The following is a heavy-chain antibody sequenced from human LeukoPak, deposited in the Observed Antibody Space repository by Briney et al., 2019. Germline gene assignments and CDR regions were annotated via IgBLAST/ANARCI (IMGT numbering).Heavy chain of an antibody. D-gene: IGHD2-2*01. CDR2: IYTSGST. Sequence: SETLSLTCTVSGGSISSGSYYWSWIRQPAGKGLEWIGRIYTSGSTNYNPSLKSRVTISVDTSKNQFSPKLSSVTAADTAVYYCARDREIGYCSSTSCYERAGNWFDPWGQGTLVTVSS. V-gene: IGHV4-61*02. CDR1: GGSISSGSYY. CDR3: ARDREIGYCSSTSCYERAGNWFDP. J-gene: IGHJ5*02.